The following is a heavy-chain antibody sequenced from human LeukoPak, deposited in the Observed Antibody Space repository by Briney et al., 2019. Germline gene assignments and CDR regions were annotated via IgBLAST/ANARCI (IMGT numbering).Heavy chain of an antibody. Sequence: PGGSLRLSCAASGFTFSSYGMHWVRQAPGKGLEWVAVISYDGSNKYYADSVKGRFTISRDNSKNTLYLQMNSLRAEDTAVYYCAKDVLYSSSTDRWACDYWGQGTLVTVSS. CDR1: GFTFSSYG. CDR3: AKDVLYSSSTDRWACDY. D-gene: IGHD6-6*01. V-gene: IGHV3-30*18. J-gene: IGHJ4*02. CDR2: ISYDGSNK.